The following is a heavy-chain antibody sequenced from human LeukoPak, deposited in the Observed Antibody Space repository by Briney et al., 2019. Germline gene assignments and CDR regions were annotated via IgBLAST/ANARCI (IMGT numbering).Heavy chain of an antibody. D-gene: IGHD1-26*01. CDR2: IIPIFGTA. J-gene: IGHJ5*02. CDR1: GGXFSSYA. Sequence: SVKVSCKASGGXFSSYAISWVRQAPGQGLEWMGGIIPIFGTANYAQKFQGRVTITADESTSTAYMELSSLRSEDTAVYYCARAYRRGPVGSDWFDPWGQGTLVTVSS. CDR3: ARAYRRGPVGSDWFDP. V-gene: IGHV1-69*13.